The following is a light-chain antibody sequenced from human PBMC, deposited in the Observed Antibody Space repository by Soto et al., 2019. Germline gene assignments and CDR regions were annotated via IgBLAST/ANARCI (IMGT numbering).Light chain of an antibody. J-gene: IGKJ1*01. Sequence: DIQMTQSPSTLSATAGDRVTITCRASQSISSWLAGYQHKPGKAPKLLIYDASNLDSGAPSRFSGSGSGTEFSLTISNLQPDDCATYYCQQYENYWTFGQGTRVEIK. CDR2: DAS. CDR3: QQYENYWT. V-gene: IGKV1-5*01. CDR1: QSISSW.